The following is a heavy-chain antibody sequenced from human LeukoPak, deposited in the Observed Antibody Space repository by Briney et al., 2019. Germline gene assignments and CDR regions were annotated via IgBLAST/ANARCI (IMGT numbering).Heavy chain of an antibody. CDR2: IYYSGNI. J-gene: IGHJ4*02. D-gene: IGHD5-18*01. CDR1: GDSIKNYY. Sequence: SETLSLTCTVSGDSIKNYYWTWIRQTPGKGLEWIGHIYYSGNINYNPSLKSRVTISLDTSKTQFSLKLSSVTAADTAVYYCARGGYSYVNYFDYWGQGTLDTVSS. CDR3: ARGGYSYVNYFDY. V-gene: IGHV4-59*01.